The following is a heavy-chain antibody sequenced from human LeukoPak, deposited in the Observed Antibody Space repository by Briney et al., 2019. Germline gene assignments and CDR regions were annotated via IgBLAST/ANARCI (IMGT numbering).Heavy chain of an antibody. Sequence: SETLSLTCTVSGGSISSGGYYWSWIRQPAGKGLEWIGRIYTSGSTNYNPSLKSRVTMSVDTSKNQFSLKLSSVTAADTAVYYCARDAHDPICSSTSCYTSRYYYYYMDVWGKGTTVTVSS. J-gene: IGHJ6*03. CDR1: GGSISSGGYY. CDR2: IYTSGST. CDR3: ARDAHDPICSSTSCYTSRYYYYYMDV. V-gene: IGHV4-61*02. D-gene: IGHD2-2*02.